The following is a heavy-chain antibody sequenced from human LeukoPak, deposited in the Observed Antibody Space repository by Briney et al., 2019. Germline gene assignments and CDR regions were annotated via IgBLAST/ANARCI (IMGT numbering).Heavy chain of an antibody. CDR2: IGIRGDT. J-gene: IGHJ4*02. Sequence: PGGSLRLSCAASGFTFDDHGMSWVRQAPGKGLEWVSAIGIRGDTHYSGSVKGRFTISRENAESSLYLQMNSLRAEDTAVYYCARGGIQVSGIDEFDYWGQGTLVTVSS. CDR1: GFTFDDHG. D-gene: IGHD6-19*01. CDR3: ARGGIQVSGIDEFDY. V-gene: IGHV3-13*01.